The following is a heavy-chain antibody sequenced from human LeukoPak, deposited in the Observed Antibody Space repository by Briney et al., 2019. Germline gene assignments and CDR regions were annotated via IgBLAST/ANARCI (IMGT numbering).Heavy chain of an antibody. CDR2: IRFDGSEN. Sequence: SGGSLRLSCAASTFAFTRDGMHWVRQAPGKGLEWVSFIRFDGSENYNADSVKGRFTISRDNSKNRLFLQMNNLRVEDTAVYFCARASIRNAFNIWGQGTIVTVSS. V-gene: IGHV3-30*02. CDR1: TFAFTRDG. D-gene: IGHD5-24*01. CDR3: ARASIRNAFNI. J-gene: IGHJ3*02.